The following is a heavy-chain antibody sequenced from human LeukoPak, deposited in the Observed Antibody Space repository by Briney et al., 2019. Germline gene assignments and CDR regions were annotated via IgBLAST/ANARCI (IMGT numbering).Heavy chain of an antibody. CDR2: ISYSGST. CDR3: ARGSELYGGKDWGY. Sequence: PSQTLSLTCTVSGGSITSDIFYWSWIRQPAGRGLEWIGYISYSGSTNYNPSLKSRVTISLDTSKNQFSLKLSSVTAADTAVYYCARGSELYGGKDWGYWGQGTLVTVSS. V-gene: IGHV4-61*10. J-gene: IGHJ4*02. CDR1: GGSITSDIFY. D-gene: IGHD4-23*01.